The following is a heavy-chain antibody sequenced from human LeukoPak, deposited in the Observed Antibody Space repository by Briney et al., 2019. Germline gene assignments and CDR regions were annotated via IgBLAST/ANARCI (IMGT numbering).Heavy chain of an antibody. CDR2: ISSSSSYI. Sequence: GGSLRLSCAASGFTFGSYSMNWVRQAPGKGLEWVSSISSSSSYIYYADSVKGRFTISRDNAKNSLYLQMNSLRAEDTAVYYCARDSGYYDSSGYGDYWGQGTLVTVSS. V-gene: IGHV3-21*01. CDR1: GFTFGSYS. CDR3: ARDSGYYDSSGYGDY. D-gene: IGHD3-22*01. J-gene: IGHJ4*02.